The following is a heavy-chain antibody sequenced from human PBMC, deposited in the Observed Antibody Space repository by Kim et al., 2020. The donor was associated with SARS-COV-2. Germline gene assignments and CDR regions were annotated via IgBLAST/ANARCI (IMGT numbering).Heavy chain of an antibody. J-gene: IGHJ4*02. V-gene: IGHV3-30*04. D-gene: IGHD3-10*01. CDR3: ARDFVTMVRGVIMY. CDR2: ISYDGSNK. Sequence: GGSLRLSCAASGFTFSSYAMHWVRQAPGKGLEWVAVISYDGSNKYYADSVKGRFTISRDNSKNTLYLQMNSLRAEDTAVYYCARDFVTMVRGVIMYWGQGTLVTVSS. CDR1: GFTFSSYA.